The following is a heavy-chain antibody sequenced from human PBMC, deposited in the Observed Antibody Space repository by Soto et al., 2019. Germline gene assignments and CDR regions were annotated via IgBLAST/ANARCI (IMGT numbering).Heavy chain of an antibody. CDR2: IYYSGST. Sequence: PSETLSLTCTVSGGSISSYYWSWIRQPPGKGLEWIGFIYYSGSTNYNPSLKSRVTISVDTSKNQFSLKLSSVTAADTAVYYCARVGRRSWYSYYYGMDVWGQGTTVTVS. V-gene: IGHV4-59*01. CDR3: ARVGRRSWYSYYYGMDV. CDR1: GGSISSYY. J-gene: IGHJ6*02. D-gene: IGHD6-13*01.